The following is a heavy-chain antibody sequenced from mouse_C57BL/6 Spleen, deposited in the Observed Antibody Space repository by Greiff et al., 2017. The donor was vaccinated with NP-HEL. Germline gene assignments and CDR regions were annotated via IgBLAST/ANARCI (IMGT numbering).Heavy chain of an antibody. CDR1: GFTFSDYY. V-gene: IGHV5-16*01. CDR3: ARDDSNCPFAY. Sequence: EVQLVESEGGLVQPGSSMKLSCTASGFTFSDYYMAWVRQVPEKGLEWVANINYDGSSTYYLDSLKSRFIISRDNAKNILYLQMSSLKSEDTATYYCARDDSNCPFAYWGQGTLVTVSA. D-gene: IGHD2-5*01. J-gene: IGHJ3*01. CDR2: INYDGSST.